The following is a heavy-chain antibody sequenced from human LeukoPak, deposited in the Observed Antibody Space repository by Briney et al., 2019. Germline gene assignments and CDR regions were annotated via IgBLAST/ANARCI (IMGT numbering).Heavy chain of an antibody. V-gene: IGHV4-30-4*08. CDR1: GGSISSGDYY. CDR3: ARVGYCSSPSCYYYYSYMDV. CDR2: IYFSGRT. J-gene: IGHJ6*03. Sequence: SETLSLTCTVSGGSISSGDYYWSWIRQPPGKGLEWLGYIYFSGRTFYNPSLKSRVTISADTSRNQFSLRLSSVTAADTAVYYCARVGYCSSPSCYYYYSYMDVWGTGTTVTVSS. D-gene: IGHD2-2*03.